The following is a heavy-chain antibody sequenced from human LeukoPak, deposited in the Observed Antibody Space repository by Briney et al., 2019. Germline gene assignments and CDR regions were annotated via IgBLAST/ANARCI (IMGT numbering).Heavy chain of an antibody. J-gene: IGHJ6*02. Sequence: GGSLRLSCAASGFTFDDYAMHWVRQAPGKGLEWVSGISWNSGSIGYADSVKGRFTISRDNAKNSLYLQMNSLRAEDTAMYYCAKDTTPEPYYYYGMDVWGQGTTVTVSS. D-gene: IGHD1-14*01. CDR1: GFTFDDYA. V-gene: IGHV3-9*01. CDR2: ISWNSGSI. CDR3: AKDTTPEPYYYYGMDV.